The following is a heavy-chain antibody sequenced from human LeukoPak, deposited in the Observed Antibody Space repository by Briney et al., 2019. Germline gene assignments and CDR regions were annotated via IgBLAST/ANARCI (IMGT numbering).Heavy chain of an antibody. CDR2: INSDGSST. J-gene: IGHJ6*03. CDR1: GFTFSSYW. Sequence: GGSLRLSCAASGFTFSSYWMHWVRQAPGKGLVWVSRINSDGSSTSYADSVKGRFTISRGNAKNTLYLQMNSLRAEDTAVYYCARHIAYYYYMDVWGKGTTVTVSS. CDR3: ARHIAYYYYMDV. V-gene: IGHV3-74*01.